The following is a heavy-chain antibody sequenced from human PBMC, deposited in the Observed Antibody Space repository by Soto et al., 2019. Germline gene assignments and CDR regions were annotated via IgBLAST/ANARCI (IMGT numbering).Heavy chain of an antibody. CDR2: ISGSGGST. CDR1: GYTFTSYG. V-gene: IGHV3-23*01. CDR3: AKGPSRSFDY. Sequence: ASVKVSCKASGYTFTSYGISWVRQAPGKGLEWVSAISGSGGSTYYADSVKGRFTISRDNSKNTLYLQMNSLRAEDTAVYYCAKGPSRSFDYWGQGTLVTVSS. J-gene: IGHJ4*02.